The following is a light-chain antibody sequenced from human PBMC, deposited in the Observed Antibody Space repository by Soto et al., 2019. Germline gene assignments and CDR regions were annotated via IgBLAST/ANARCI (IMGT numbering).Light chain of an antibody. CDR3: ASRDDNLSGHWM. CDR1: SSNIGSNY. V-gene: IGLV1-47*01. CDR2: RNN. J-gene: IGLJ3*02. Sequence: QSVLTQPPSASQTPGQRVTISCSGTSSNIGSNYVSWYQQLPGTAPKLLIYRNNQRPSGVPDRFSGSKSGTSASLAISGLRSEDEADYYCASRDDNLSGHWMFGGGTKLTV.